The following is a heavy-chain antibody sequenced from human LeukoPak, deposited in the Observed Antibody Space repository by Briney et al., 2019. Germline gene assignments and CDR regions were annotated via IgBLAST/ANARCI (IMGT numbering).Heavy chain of an antibody. CDR1: GFTFSSYA. CDR3: ASTGIAVAGKNPNFDY. CDR2: ISGSGGST. J-gene: IGHJ4*02. V-gene: IGHV3-23*01. Sequence: PGGSLRLSCAASGFTFSSYAMSWVRQAPGKGLEWVSAISGSGGSTYYADSVKGRFTISRDNSKNTLYLQMNSLRAEDTAVYYCASTGIAVAGKNPNFDYWGQGTLVTVSS. D-gene: IGHD6-19*01.